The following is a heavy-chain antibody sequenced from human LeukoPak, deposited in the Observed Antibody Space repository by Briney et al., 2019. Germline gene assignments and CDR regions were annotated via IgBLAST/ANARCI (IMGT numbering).Heavy chain of an antibody. Sequence: SETLSLTCTVSGGSISSYCWSWIRQPPGKGLEWIGYIYYSGSTNYNPPLKSRVTISVDTSKNQFSLKLSSVTAADTAVYYCARHWLDSGTPDRFDYWGQGTLVTVSS. CDR2: IYYSGST. V-gene: IGHV4-59*08. D-gene: IGHD3-10*01. CDR3: ARHWLDSGTPDRFDY. CDR1: GGSISSYC. J-gene: IGHJ4*02.